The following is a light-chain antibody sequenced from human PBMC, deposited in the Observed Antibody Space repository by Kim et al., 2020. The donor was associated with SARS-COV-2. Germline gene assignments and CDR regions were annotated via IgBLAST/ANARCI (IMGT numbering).Light chain of an antibody. V-gene: IGKV4-1*01. CDR3: EQYFTSPQVT. J-gene: IGKJ5*01. CDR1: RSVVSVLDKKDY. Sequence: SINCKSSRSVVSVLDKKDYLAWYQHKPGQPPKLHIYWGSTRASGVPGRFSGSGSGTDFTLTITSVKAEDVAVYYCEQYFTSPQVTFAQGTRLEIK. CDR2: WGS.